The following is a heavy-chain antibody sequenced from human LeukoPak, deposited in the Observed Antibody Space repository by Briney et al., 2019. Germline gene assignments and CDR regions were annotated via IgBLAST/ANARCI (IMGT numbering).Heavy chain of an antibody. J-gene: IGHJ6*02. Sequence: SVKVSCKASGGTFSSYAISWVRQAPGQGLEWMGGIIPIFGTANYAQKFQGRVTITADESTSTAYMELSSLRSEDSAVYYCASALSSSSSYYYYYGMDVWGQGTTVTVSS. CDR1: GGTFSSYA. D-gene: IGHD6-6*01. CDR3: ASALSSSSSYYYYYGMDV. CDR2: IIPIFGTA. V-gene: IGHV1-69*13.